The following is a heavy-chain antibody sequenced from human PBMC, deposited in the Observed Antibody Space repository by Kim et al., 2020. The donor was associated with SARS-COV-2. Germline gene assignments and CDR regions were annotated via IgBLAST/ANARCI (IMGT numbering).Heavy chain of an antibody. CDR3: ARRYYDSSGFEYFDY. V-gene: IGHV5-51*01. D-gene: IGHD3-22*01. Sequence: PSFQGQVTISADNSINTAYLQWSSLRASDTAMYYCARRYYDSSGFEYFDYWGQGTLVTVSS. J-gene: IGHJ4*02.